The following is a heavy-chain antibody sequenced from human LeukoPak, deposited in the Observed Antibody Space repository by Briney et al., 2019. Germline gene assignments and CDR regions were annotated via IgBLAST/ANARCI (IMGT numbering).Heavy chain of an antibody. Sequence: SETLSLTCTVSGASISSRSYYWDWIRQPPGKGLDWIGSIYFSGSTYYNPSLNSRVTISVDTSRNQFSLKLISVTAADTAVYYCARRTVATTGVDYWGQGSLVTVSS. CDR1: GASISSRSYY. CDR2: IYFSGST. V-gene: IGHV4-39*01. D-gene: IGHD5-12*01. J-gene: IGHJ4*02. CDR3: ARRTVATTGVDY.